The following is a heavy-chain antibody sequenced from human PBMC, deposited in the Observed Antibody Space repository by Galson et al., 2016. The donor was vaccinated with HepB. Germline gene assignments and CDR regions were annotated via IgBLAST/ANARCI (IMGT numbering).Heavy chain of an antibody. J-gene: IGHJ4*02. CDR1: GFTFSSYA. CDR3: AKAADYRLLWGGIFDY. V-gene: IGHV3-23*01. D-gene: IGHD3-10*01. CDR2: ISGTGGST. Sequence: SLRLSCAASGFTFSSYAMNWVRQAPGKGLEWVSVISGTGGSTYYADSVKGRFTISRDNSKNTLYLEMNSVRAEDTALYFCAKAADYRLLWGGIFDYWGQGTLVTVSS.